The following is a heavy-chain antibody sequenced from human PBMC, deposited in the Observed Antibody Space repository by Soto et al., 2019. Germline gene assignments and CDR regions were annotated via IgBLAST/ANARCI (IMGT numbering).Heavy chain of an antibody. CDR3: ARDCARGTSCLDY. Sequence: SVKVSCKASGGTFSSYTISWVRQAPGQGLEWMGRIIPILGIANYAQKFQGRVTITADKSTSTAYMELSSLRSEDTAVYYCARDCARGTSCLDYWGQGTLVTVSS. V-gene: IGHV1-69*04. CDR2: IIPILGIA. CDR1: GGTFSSYT. J-gene: IGHJ4*02. D-gene: IGHD2-2*01.